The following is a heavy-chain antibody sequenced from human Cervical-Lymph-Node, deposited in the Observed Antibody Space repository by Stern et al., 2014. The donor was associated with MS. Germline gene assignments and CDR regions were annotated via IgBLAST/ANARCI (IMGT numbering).Heavy chain of an antibody. CDR3: ARAAGILDF. D-gene: IGHD1-1*01. CDR2: ISAYNGNT. CDR1: GYTFTSYG. V-gene: IGHV1-18*01. J-gene: IGHJ4*02. Sequence: VQLVQSGNEVKKPGASVKVSCEASGYTFTSYGISWVRQAPGQGLEWKGWISAYNGNTNYEQKFQDRVTMTTDTSTSTVYMELRNLRSDDAALYYCARAAGILDFWGQGTLVTVSS.